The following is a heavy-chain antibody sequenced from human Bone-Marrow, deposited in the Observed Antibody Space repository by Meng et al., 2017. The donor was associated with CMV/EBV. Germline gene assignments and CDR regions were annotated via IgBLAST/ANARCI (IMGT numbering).Heavy chain of an antibody. CDR3: ARSSGWSRFDY. V-gene: IGHV1-2*02. J-gene: IGHJ4*02. CDR2: INPNDDT. CDR1: GYTVTDYY. D-gene: IGHD6-19*01. Sequence: QGQLVQSGAEVKKPGASVKVSCKAPGYTVTDYYIHWVRQAPGQWLEWMGWINPNDDTNYAQNFQGRVTMTRDMSINTVYMELSRLTSDDTAVYYCARSSGWSRFDYWGLGTLVTVSS.